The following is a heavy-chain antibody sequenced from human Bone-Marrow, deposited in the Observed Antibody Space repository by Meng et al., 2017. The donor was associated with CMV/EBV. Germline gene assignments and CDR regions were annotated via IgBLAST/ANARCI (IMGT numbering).Heavy chain of an antibody. D-gene: IGHD2-21*01. CDR1: GGSISSGDYY. Sequence: LRLSCTVSGGSISSGDYYWSWIRQPPGKGLEWIGYIYYSGSTYYNPSLKSRVTISVDTSKNQFSLKLSSVTAADTAVYYCAKSTYCGGDCSYYYYYGMDVWGQGTTVTVSS. CDR2: IYYSGST. V-gene: IGHV4-30-4*08. J-gene: IGHJ6*02. CDR3: AKSTYCGGDCSYYYYYGMDV.